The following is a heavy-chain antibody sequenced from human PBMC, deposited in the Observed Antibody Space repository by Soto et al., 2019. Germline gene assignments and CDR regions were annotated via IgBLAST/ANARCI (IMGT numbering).Heavy chain of an antibody. V-gene: IGHV4-30-4*01. CDR3: ARDLAYCASGSCYAKWGS. J-gene: IGHJ5*02. Sequence: QVQLQESGPGLVQPSQTLSLTCTVSGASISNDDYFWSWIRQPPGKGLEWIGFIYYSGTYYNPSLKSRATISADTSKNHFSLKLTSVTAADTAVYYCARDLAYCASGSCYAKWGSWGQGPLVTVSS. CDR1: GASISNDDYF. CDR2: IYYSGT. D-gene: IGHD2-21*01.